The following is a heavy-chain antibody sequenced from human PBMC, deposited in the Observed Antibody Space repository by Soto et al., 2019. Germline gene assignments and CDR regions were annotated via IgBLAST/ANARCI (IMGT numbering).Heavy chain of an antibody. CDR3: AKEGGQIVVVPAADAFDI. CDR1: GFTFSSYA. Sequence: GGSLRLSCAASGFTFSSYAMSWVRQAPGKGLEWVSAISGSGGSTYYADSVKGRFTISRDNSKNTLYLQMNSLRAEDTAVYYCAKEGGQIVVVPAADAFDIWGQGTMVTVSS. J-gene: IGHJ3*02. V-gene: IGHV3-23*01. D-gene: IGHD2-2*01. CDR2: ISGSGGST.